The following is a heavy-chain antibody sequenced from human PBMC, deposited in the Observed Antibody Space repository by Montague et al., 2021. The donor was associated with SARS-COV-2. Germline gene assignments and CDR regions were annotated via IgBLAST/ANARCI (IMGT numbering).Heavy chain of an antibody. J-gene: IGHJ3*02. Sequence: SLRLSCAASGFTFSSYAMHWVRQAPGKGLEWVAVISYDGSNKYYADSVKGRFTISRDNSKNTPYLQMNSLRAEDTAVYYCARESIFFRDAFDIWGQGTMVTVSS. V-gene: IGHV3-30-3*01. D-gene: IGHD3-9*01. CDR3: ARESIFFRDAFDI. CDR2: ISYDGSNK. CDR1: GFTFSSYA.